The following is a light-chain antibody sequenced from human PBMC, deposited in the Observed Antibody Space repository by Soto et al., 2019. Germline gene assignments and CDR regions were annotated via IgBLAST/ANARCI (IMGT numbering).Light chain of an antibody. CDR3: QQSYSVPFT. CDR1: QIISTH. V-gene: IGKV1-39*01. J-gene: IGKJ3*01. Sequence: DIQLTQSPSSLSAPVGDRVTITCRASQIISTHLNWYQQKPGQAPKVVIYAASSLQSGVPSRFSGSGSGTAFTLTISSLQPEDFATYYCQQSYSVPFTFGPGTKVDIK. CDR2: AAS.